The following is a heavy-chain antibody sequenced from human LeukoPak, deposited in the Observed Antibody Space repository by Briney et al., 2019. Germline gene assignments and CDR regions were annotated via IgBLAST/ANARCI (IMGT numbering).Heavy chain of an antibody. V-gene: IGHV4-30-2*01. CDR2: INESGST. D-gene: IGHD3-22*01. CDR3: ARGGYYYDSSGTLFKVRNSYYFDY. CDR1: GGSISSGGYC. J-gene: IGHJ4*02. Sequence: SQTLSLTCAVSGGSISSGGYCWSWIRQPPGKGLEWIGYINESGSTYYNPSLKSRVTISVDRSKNQFSLQLSSVTAADTAVYYCARGGYYYDSSGTLFKVRNSYYFDYWGKGTMVTVSS.